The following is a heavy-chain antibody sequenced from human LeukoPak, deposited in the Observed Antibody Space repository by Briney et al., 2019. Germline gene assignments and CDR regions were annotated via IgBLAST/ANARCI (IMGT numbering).Heavy chain of an antibody. J-gene: IGHJ4*02. CDR2: IRSKADNYAT. CDR1: GFSFSGSA. CDR3: TQSSSNSELDH. V-gene: IGHV3-73*01. Sequence: GGSLRLSCAASGFSFSGSAVHWVRQASGEGLELVGRIRSKADNYATAYAASVKGRFIISRDDSKNTAYLQMNSLKTEDTAIYCCTQSSSNSELDHWGQGTLVTVSS. D-gene: IGHD6-13*01.